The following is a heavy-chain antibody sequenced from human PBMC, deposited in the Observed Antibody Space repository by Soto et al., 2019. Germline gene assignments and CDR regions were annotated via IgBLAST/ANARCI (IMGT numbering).Heavy chain of an antibody. V-gene: IGHV4-39*01. CDR3: ARLEGLATISYYFDF. CDR1: DDSINSDKYY. J-gene: IGHJ4*02. CDR2: IYYRGNA. Sequence: QLQLQESGPGLVKPSETLSLTCSVSDDSINSDKYYWGWMRQPPGKGLEWIGSIYYRGNAYYNSSLQTRVTISLDKCKSQFSLKLNSVTAADSAVYFCARLEGLATISYYFDFWGPGALVPVSS. D-gene: IGHD5-12*01.